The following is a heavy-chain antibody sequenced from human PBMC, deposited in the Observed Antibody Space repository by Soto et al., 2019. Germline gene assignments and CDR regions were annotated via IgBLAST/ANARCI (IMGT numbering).Heavy chain of an antibody. CDR2: ISAHNGDT. CDR1: GYSFATYG. D-gene: IGHD3-22*01. V-gene: IGHV1-18*04. Sequence: QVQLVQSGAEVKKPGASVKVSCKASGYSFATYGFSWVRQAPGQGLECVGWISAHNGDTHYSQKFQGRVTLTTDTSTNPGYMERRSLTSDGTAVYLCATAPIYYNDGSGYYPLGHGGQGTLVTVSS. J-gene: IGHJ4*02. CDR3: ATAPIYYNDGSGYYPLGH.